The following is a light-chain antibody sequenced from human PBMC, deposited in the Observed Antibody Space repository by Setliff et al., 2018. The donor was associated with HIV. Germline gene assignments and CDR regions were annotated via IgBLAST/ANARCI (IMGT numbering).Light chain of an antibody. V-gene: IGLV3-21*03. Sequence: SYALTQPPSVSVAPGKTARITCGGNNIGSKSVHWYQQKPGQAPVLVVYDDSDRLSGIPERFSGSNSGNTATLTISRVEAGDEADYYCQVWDSSSDHLYVFGTGTKVTVL. J-gene: IGLJ1*01. CDR2: DDS. CDR3: QVWDSSSDHLYV. CDR1: NIGSKS.